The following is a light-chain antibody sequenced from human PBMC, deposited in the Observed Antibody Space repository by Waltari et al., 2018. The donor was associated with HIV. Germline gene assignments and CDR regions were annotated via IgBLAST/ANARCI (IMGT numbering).Light chain of an antibody. CDR3: ATWDDSLSGVL. J-gene: IGLJ3*02. V-gene: IGLV1-47*01. Sequence: QSVLTQPPSTSGTPGQTVTISCSGSTSNIGSNFVYWYQQLPGTAPTLLICGDDQRPSGVPDRFSGSKSGTSASLAIRGLLSEDEAEYYCATWDDSLSGVLFGGGTKLTVL. CDR2: GDD. CDR1: TSNIGSNF.